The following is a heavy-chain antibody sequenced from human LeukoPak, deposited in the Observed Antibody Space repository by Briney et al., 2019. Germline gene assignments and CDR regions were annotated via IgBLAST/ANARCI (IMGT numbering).Heavy chain of an antibody. CDR3: ARVWMDAGSGQAFDI. CDR1: GYTFTSYA. Sequence: ASVTVSCKASGYTFTSYAMHWVRQAPGQRLEWMGWINAGNGNTKYSQKFQGRVTITRDTSASTAYMELSSLRSEDTAVYYCARVWMDAGSGQAFDIWGQGTMVTVSS. V-gene: IGHV1-3*01. D-gene: IGHD3-10*01. J-gene: IGHJ3*02. CDR2: INAGNGNT.